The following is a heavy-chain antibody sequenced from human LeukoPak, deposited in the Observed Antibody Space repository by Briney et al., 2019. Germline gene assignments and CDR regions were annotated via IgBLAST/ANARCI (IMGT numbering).Heavy chain of an antibody. CDR3: ARAPVGLKADAFDV. CDR2: ISEAGGNT. J-gene: IGHJ3*01. CDR1: EFTFSDYA. Sequence: GGSLRLSCAASEFTFSDYAMGWVRQTPGKGLEWVSSISEAGGNTYYADSVKGRFTISRDNSKNTLYLQMGSLRDEDTAVYYCARAPVGLKADAFDVWGQGTMVTVSS. D-gene: IGHD1-26*01. V-gene: IGHV3-23*01.